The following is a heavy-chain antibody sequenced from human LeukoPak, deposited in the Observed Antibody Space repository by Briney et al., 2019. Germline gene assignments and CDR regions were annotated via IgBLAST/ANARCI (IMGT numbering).Heavy chain of an antibody. CDR1: GYIFTGYY. Sequence: ASVKVSCKASGYIFTGYYMHWVRQAPGQGLEWMGWINPNSGDTNYAQKFQGRVTMTRDTSISTAYMELRRLRSDDTAVYYCARDITMVRGVMSWFDPWGQGTLVTVSS. V-gene: IGHV1-2*02. CDR2: INPNSGDT. D-gene: IGHD3-10*01. J-gene: IGHJ5*02. CDR3: ARDITMVRGVMSWFDP.